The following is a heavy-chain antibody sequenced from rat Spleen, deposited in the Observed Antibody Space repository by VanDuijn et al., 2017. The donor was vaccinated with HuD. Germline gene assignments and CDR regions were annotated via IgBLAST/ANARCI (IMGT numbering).Heavy chain of an antibody. Sequence: EVQVLESGGGLVQPGNSLKLSCATSGFTFSTAWMYWYRQFPEKRLEWVARIKAKSNNYATDYTESVKGRFTISRDDSKSSIYLQMNNLKEEDTAIYYCAWEYYGYTGVFDYWGQGVMVTVSS. CDR3: AWEYYGYTGVFDY. CDR1: GFTFSTAW. CDR2: IKAKSNNYAT. V-gene: IGHV6-6*01. J-gene: IGHJ2*01. D-gene: IGHD1-9*01.